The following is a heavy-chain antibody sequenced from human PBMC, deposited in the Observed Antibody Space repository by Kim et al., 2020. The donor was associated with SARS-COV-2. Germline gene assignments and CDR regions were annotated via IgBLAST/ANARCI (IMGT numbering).Heavy chain of an antibody. CDR2: IGDIGGTT. Sequence: GGSLRPSCAASGFTFSSYAMSWVRQAPGKGLEWVSVIGDIGGTTHYADSVKGRFTISRDNSKNTLYLQMNSLTVEDTAVFYCVKTVRWPTPFDYWGQGTLVTVSS. CDR1: GFTFSSYA. V-gene: IGHV3-23*01. J-gene: IGHJ4*02. CDR3: VKTVRWPTPFDY. D-gene: IGHD3-10*01.